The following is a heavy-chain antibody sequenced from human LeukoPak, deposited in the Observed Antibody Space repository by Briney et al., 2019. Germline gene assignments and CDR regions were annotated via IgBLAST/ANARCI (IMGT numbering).Heavy chain of an antibody. D-gene: IGHD2/OR15-2a*01. CDR2: IHYSGST. CDR3: ARLMSTSYPDYFDY. V-gene: IGHV4-39*01. J-gene: IGHJ4*02. CDR1: GGPISSSSFY. Sequence: SETLSLTCTVSGGPISSSSFYWGWIRQPPGKGLEWIGSIHYSGSTYSNPSLKSRVTLSVDTSKNQFSLRLSSVTAADTAVYYCARLMSTSYPDYFDYWGQGTLVTVSS.